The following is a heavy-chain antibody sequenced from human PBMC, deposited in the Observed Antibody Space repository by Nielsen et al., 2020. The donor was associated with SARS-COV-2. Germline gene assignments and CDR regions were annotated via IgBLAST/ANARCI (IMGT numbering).Heavy chain of an antibody. V-gene: IGHV4-61*05. Sequence: SETLSLTCTVSGGSISSSSYYWGWIRQPPGKGLEWIGYIYYSGSTNYNPSLKSRVTISVDTSKNQFSLKLSSVTAADTAVYYCAGMTTVVTPAFDIWGQGTMVTVSS. D-gene: IGHD4-23*01. J-gene: IGHJ3*02. CDR1: GGSISSSSYY. CDR3: AGMTTVVTPAFDI. CDR2: IYYSGST.